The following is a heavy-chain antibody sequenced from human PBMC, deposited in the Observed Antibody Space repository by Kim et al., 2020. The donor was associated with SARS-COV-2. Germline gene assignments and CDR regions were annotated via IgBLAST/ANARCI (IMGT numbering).Heavy chain of an antibody. CDR3: VRPLWFGELASNFDY. D-gene: IGHD3-10*01. CDR2: ISSNGGST. J-gene: IGHJ4*02. V-gene: IGHV3-64D*06. Sequence: GGSLRLSCSASGFTFSSYAMHWVRQAPGKGLEYVSAISSNGGSTYYADSVKGRFTISRDNSKNTLYLQMSSLRAEDTAVYYCVRPLWFGELASNFDYWGQGTLVTVSS. CDR1: GFTFSSYA.